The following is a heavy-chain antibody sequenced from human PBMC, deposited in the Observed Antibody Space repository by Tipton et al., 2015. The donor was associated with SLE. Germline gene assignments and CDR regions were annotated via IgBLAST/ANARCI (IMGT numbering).Heavy chain of an antibody. CDR1: GFTFSNAW. J-gene: IGHJ4*02. CDR2: INHSGST. Sequence: LRLSCAASGFTFSNAWMSWVRQAPGKGLEWIGEINHSGSTNYNPSLKSRVTISVDTSKNQFSLKLSSVTAADTAVYYCARGPAAGLYWGQGTLVTVSS. CDR3: ARGPAAGLY. V-gene: IGHV4-34*01.